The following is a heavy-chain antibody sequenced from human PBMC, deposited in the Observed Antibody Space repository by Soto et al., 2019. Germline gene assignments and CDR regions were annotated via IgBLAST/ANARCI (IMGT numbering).Heavy chain of an antibody. CDR2: IIPIFGTA. V-gene: IGHV1-69*13. Sequence: SVKVSCKASGGTFSSYAISWVRQAPGQGLEWMGGIIPIFGTANYAQKFQGRVTITADESTSTAYMELSSLRSEDTAVYYCARAKLVYYDSSGYYHYYGMDVWGQGTTVTVSS. CDR3: ARAKLVYYDSSGYYHYYGMDV. J-gene: IGHJ6*02. D-gene: IGHD3-22*01. CDR1: GGTFSSYA.